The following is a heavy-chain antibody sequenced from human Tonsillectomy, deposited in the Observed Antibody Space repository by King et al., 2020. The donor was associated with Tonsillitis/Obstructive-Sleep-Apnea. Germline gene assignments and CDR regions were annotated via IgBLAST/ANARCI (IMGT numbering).Heavy chain of an antibody. CDR1: GFTFDDYT. Sequence: VQLVESGGVVVQPGGSLRLSCAASGFTFDDYTMHWVRQAPGKGLEWVSLISWDGDSTYYAYSVKGRFTISRDNSKNSLYLQMNSLRTEDTALYYCAKARTETAMVNYYMDVWGKGTTVTVSS. D-gene: IGHD5-18*01. CDR2: ISWDGDST. J-gene: IGHJ6*03. CDR3: AKARTETAMVNYYMDV. V-gene: IGHV3-43*01.